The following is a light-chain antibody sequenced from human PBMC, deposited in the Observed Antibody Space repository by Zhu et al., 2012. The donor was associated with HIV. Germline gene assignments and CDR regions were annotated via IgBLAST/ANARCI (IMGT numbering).Light chain of an antibody. CDR1: QRVSSN. J-gene: IGKJ3*01. CDR3: QQYNNWPPFT. V-gene: IGKV3-15*01. CDR2: GAS. Sequence: EIVMTQSPATLSVPPGERVTLSCRASQRVSSNLAWYQQKPGQAPRLLIYGASTRATGIPVRFSGSGSGTEFTLTISSMQSEDFAVYYCQQYNNWPPFTFGPGTKVDIK.